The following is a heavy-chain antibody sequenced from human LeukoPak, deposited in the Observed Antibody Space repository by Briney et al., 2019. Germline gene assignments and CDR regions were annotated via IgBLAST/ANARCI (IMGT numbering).Heavy chain of an antibody. D-gene: IGHD4-17*01. J-gene: IGHJ4*02. CDR1: GGSFSGYY. CDR3: ARDAAYGDYVGH. V-gene: IGHV4-34*01. CDR2: INHSGST. Sequence: PSETLSLTCAVYGGSFSGYYWSWIRQPPGKGLEWIGEINHSGSTNYNPSLKSRVTISVDTSKNQFSLKLSSVTAADTAVYYCARDAAYGDYVGHWGQGTLVIVSS.